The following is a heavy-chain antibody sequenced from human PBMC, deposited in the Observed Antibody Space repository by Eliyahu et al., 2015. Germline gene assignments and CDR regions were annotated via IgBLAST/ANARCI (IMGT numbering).Heavy chain of an antibody. CDR2: VYASGST. Sequence: QVQLQESGPGLGKPSETLSLTCTVSGGSXSSYYWSWIRQPAGKGLEWIGRVYASGSTNYYPSLKSRVTMSVDTSKXQFSLKLSSLSAADTAIYYCARGNGDWGFDYWGQGTLVTVSS. CDR3: ARGNGDWGFDY. CDR1: GGSXSSYY. D-gene: IGHD7-27*01. J-gene: IGHJ4*02. V-gene: IGHV4-4*07.